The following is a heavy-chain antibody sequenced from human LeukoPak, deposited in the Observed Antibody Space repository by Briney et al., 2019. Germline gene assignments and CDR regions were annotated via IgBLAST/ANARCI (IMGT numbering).Heavy chain of an antibody. V-gene: IGHV4-39*07. Sequence: PSETLSLTCTVSGGSISSSSYYWGWIRQPPGKGLEWIGEINHSGSTNYNPSLKSRVTISVDTSKNQFSLKLSSVTAADTAVYYCARVEAAYNWFDPWGQGTLVTVSS. J-gene: IGHJ5*02. CDR2: INHSGST. D-gene: IGHD6-13*01. CDR1: GGSISSSSYY. CDR3: ARVEAAYNWFDP.